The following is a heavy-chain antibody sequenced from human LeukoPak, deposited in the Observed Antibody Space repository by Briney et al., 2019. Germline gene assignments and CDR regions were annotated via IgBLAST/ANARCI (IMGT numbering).Heavy chain of an antibody. V-gene: IGHV3-21*04. D-gene: IGHD2-2*01. J-gene: IGHJ4*02. Sequence: GGSLRLSCAASGFTFSSYSMNWVRQAPGKGLEWVSSISSSSSYIYYADSVKGRFTISRDNAKNSLYLQMNSLRAEDTALYYCARESPYIVVVPAAPFDYWGQGTLVTVSS. CDR1: GFTFSSYS. CDR3: ARESPYIVVVPAAPFDY. CDR2: ISSSSSYI.